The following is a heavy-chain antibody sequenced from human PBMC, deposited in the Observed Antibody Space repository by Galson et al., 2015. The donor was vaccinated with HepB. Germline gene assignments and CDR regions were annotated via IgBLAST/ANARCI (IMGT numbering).Heavy chain of an antibody. D-gene: IGHD3-10*01. CDR1: GFTFSNTW. J-gene: IGHJ4*02. CDR2: IKSKADGGTT. CDR3: TKENTKWFGDYYFEY. V-gene: IGHV3-15*01. Sequence: SLRLSCAASGFTFSNTWMGWVRQAPGKGLEWVGRIKSKADGGTTDYAAPVRGRFTISRDDSKNTLYLQMNSLRTEDTAVYYCTKENTKWFGDYYFEYWGQGTLVTVSS.